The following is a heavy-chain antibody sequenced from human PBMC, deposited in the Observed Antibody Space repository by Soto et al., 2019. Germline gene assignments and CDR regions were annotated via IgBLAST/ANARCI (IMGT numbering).Heavy chain of an antibody. D-gene: IGHD3-10*01. CDR3: AKIRGAWGYVFDI. CDR2: ITNTDYTT. CDR1: GFTFDDYA. V-gene: IGHV3-48*03. J-gene: IGHJ3*02. Sequence: GGSLRLSCAASGFTFDDYAMHWVRQAPGKGLEWVSYITNTDYTTKYADSVKGRFTMSRDNAKKSLSLQMDSLRAEDTAVYYCAKIRGAWGYVFDIWGQGTMVTVSS.